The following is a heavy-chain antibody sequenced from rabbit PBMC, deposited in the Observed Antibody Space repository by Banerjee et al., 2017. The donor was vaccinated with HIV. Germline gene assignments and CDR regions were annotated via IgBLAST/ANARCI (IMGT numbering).Heavy chain of an antibody. D-gene: IGHD4-1*01. CDR3: ARDLAGVIGWNFNL. Sequence: QEQLEESGGGLVKPGGTLTLTCKASGFSFSSGYYMCWVRQAPGKGLEWIASIASGSSGSTYYASWAKGRFTITKASWTTVTLQMTSLTAADTASYFCARDLAGVIGWNFNLWGQGTLVTVS. J-gene: IGHJ4*01. CDR2: IASGSSGST. V-gene: IGHV1S45*01. CDR1: GFSFSSGYY.